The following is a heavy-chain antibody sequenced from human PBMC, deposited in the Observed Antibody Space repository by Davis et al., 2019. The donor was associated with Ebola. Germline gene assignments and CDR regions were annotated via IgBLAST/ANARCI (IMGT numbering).Heavy chain of an antibody. CDR3: VRDIPSSYNWFDP. D-gene: IGHD2-15*01. V-gene: IGHV5-10-1*01. J-gene: IGHJ5*02. CDR2: IDPSDSYT. Sequence: GESLKISCKGSGYSFNNYWISWVRQLPGKGLEWLGRIDPSDSYTNYSPSFQGHITISVDRSVSSVFLQWSSLRASDTAIYYCVRDIPSSYNWFDPWGQGTQVTVSS. CDR1: GYSFNNYW.